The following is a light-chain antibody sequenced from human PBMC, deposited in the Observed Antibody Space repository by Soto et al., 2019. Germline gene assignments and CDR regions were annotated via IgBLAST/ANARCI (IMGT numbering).Light chain of an antibody. Sequence: IHITHSPSTLSASLVYGFTITFRASQTIRSLLAWYQQKPGKAPKALIYDASRLGSGVPSRFSGSGSGTEFTLTISSLQPDDFATYYCQQYQTYATFGQGTRLE. CDR2: DAS. CDR1: QTIRSL. CDR3: QQYQTYAT. J-gene: IGKJ5*01. V-gene: IGKV1-5*01.